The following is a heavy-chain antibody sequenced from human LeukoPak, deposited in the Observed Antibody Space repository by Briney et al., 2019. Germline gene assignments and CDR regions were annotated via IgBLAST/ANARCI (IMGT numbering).Heavy chain of an antibody. Sequence: PSETLSLTCNVSGGSIRGYYWSWIRQPPGKGLEWIGYIYSSGSTNYNPSLKSRVTMSVDTSKNQFSLKVSSVTAADTAVYYCARESNYHGSGTGWFDPWGQGTLVTVSS. J-gene: IGHJ5*02. D-gene: IGHD3-10*01. CDR3: ARESNYHGSGTGWFDP. CDR1: GGSIRGYY. V-gene: IGHV4-59*12. CDR2: IYSSGST.